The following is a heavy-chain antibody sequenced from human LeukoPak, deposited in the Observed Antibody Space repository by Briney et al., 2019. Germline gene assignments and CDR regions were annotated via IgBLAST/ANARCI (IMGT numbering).Heavy chain of an antibody. CDR2: IKEDGSEK. CDR3: ARDNSGYQ. V-gene: IGHV3-7*01. J-gene: IGHJ4*02. Sequence: GGSLGLSCAASGFTFSTYWMSWVRQAPGKGLEWVANIKEDGSEKYYGDSVKGRFTISRDNAKNSLYLQMNSLRAEDTAVYYCARDNSGYQWGQGTLVTVSS. D-gene: IGHD3-22*01. CDR1: GFTFSTYW.